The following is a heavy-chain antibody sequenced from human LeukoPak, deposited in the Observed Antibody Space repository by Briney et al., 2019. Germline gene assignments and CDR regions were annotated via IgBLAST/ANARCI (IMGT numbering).Heavy chain of an antibody. CDR1: GGSFSGYY. CDR3: ARGGLRYFDWLSGYFDY. CDR2: INHSGST. V-gene: IGHV4-34*01. J-gene: IGHJ4*02. Sequence: SETLSLICAVYGGSFSGYYWSWIRQPPGKGLEWIGEINHSGSTNYNPSLKSRVTISVDTSKNQFSLKLSSVTAADTAVYYCARGGLRYFDWLSGYFDYWGQGTLVTVSS. D-gene: IGHD3-9*01.